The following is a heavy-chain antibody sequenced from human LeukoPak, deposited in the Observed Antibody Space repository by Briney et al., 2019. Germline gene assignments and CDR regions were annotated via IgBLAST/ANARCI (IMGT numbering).Heavy chain of an antibody. CDR1: GGSISGGGYS. Sequence: PSETLSLTCAVSGGSISGGGYSWSWIRQPPGKGLEWIGYIYHSGSTYYNPSLKSRVTISVDRSKNQFSLKLSSVTAADTAVYYCARGIAAAGGFDYWGQGTLVTVSS. V-gene: IGHV4-30-2*01. CDR3: ARGIAAAGGFDY. D-gene: IGHD6-13*01. J-gene: IGHJ4*02. CDR2: IYHSGST.